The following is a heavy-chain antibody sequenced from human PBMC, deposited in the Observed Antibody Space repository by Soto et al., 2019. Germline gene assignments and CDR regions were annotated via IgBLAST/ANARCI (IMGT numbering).Heavy chain of an antibody. CDR1: GGSIRSGGHY. J-gene: IGHJ4*02. Sequence: QVQLQESGPGLVKPSETLSLTCTVSGGSIRSGGHYWNWIRQYPGKGLEWIGYIHDSGSTYYNPSLKSRVIISLDSSKNLVSLKLTSVTAADTAVYFCASESQNLYYNFWSGYYNFWGQGTLVTVSS. CDR3: ASESQNLYYNFWSGYYNF. CDR2: IHDSGST. V-gene: IGHV4-31*03. D-gene: IGHD3-3*01.